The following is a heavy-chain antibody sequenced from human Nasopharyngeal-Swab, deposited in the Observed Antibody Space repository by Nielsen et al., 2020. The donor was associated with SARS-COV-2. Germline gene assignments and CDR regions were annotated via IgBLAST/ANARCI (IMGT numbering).Heavy chain of an antibody. CDR2: INHIGST. CDR1: GGSFSGYY. V-gene: IGHV4-34*01. D-gene: IGHD1-1*01. Sequence: SEPLSLTCAVYGGSFSGYYWSWIRQPPGKGLEWIGEINHIGSTNYNPSLKSRVTISVDTSKNQFSLKLSSVTAADTAVYYCARGRRNWNDLTYYYGMDVWGQGTTVTVSS. J-gene: IGHJ6*02. CDR3: ARGRRNWNDLTYYYGMDV.